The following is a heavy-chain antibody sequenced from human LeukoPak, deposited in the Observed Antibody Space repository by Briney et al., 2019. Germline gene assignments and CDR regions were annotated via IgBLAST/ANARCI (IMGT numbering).Heavy chain of an antibody. CDR3: ARGYCSSTSCYSRDAFDI. Sequence: SGTLSLTCAVSGGSISSSNWWSWVRQPPGKGLEWIGEIYHSGSTNYNPSLKSRVTISVDKSKNQFSLKLSSVTAADTAVYYCARGYCSSTSCYSRDAFDIWGQGTMVTVSS. CDR2: IYHSGST. V-gene: IGHV4-4*02. J-gene: IGHJ3*02. D-gene: IGHD2-2*02. CDR1: GGSISSSNW.